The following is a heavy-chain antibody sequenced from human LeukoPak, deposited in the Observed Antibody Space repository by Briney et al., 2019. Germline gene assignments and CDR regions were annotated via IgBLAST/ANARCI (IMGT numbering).Heavy chain of an antibody. CDR2: IKQDGSEK. V-gene: IGHV3-7*01. CDR3: ARDGWAVAGWAHYMDV. Sequence: PGGFLRLSCAASGFTFSSYWMSWVRQAPGKGLEWVANIKQDGSEKYYVDSVKGRFTISRDNAKNSLYLQMNSLRAEDTAVYYCARDGWAVAGWAHYMDVWGKGTTVTVSS. J-gene: IGHJ6*03. CDR1: GFTFSSYW. D-gene: IGHD6-19*01.